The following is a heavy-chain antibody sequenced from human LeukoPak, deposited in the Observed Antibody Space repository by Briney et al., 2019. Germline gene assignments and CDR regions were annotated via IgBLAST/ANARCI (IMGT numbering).Heavy chain of an antibody. D-gene: IGHD3-22*01. CDR3: ARGVYFDGSGYYFRYFDS. V-gene: IGHV4-61*02. CDR2: IYTGGSA. CDR1: GGSISSENYY. J-gene: IGHJ4*02. Sequence: SQTLSLTCSVSGGSISSENYYWSWIRQPAGKGLEWIGRIYTGGSANYNPSLKSRVTISVDTSKNQFSLKLNSVTAADTAVYYCARGVYFDGSGYYFRYFDSWGQGTLVTVSS.